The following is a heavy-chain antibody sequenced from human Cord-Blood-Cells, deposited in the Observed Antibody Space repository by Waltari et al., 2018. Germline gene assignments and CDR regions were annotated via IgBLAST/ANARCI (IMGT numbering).Heavy chain of an antibody. CDR3: ARTPLITMVRGEDY. V-gene: IGHV3-23*01. J-gene: IGHJ4*02. CDR2: SRGSGGRT. CDR1: GFTFSSYA. Sequence: EVQLLESGGGLVQPGGSLRLSCAASGFTFSSYAMSWVRQAPGKGLEVVSASRGSGGRTYDADSVKGRFTISRDNSKSTLYWQMNSVRVEYTAVYYCARTPLITMVRGEDYWGQGPLVTVAS. D-gene: IGHD3-10*01.